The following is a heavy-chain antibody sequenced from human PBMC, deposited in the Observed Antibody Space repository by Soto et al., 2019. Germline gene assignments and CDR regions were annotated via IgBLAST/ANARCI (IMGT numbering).Heavy chain of an antibody. Sequence: SETLSLTCTVSGGSISSSSYYWGWIRQPPGKGLEWIGSIYYSGSTYYNPSLKSRVTISVDTSKNQFSLKLGSVTAADTAVYYCARGWQTVNGTYEYWGQGTRVTVSS. J-gene: IGHJ4*02. CDR3: ARGWQTVNGTYEY. CDR1: GGSISSSSYY. CDR2: IYYSGST. V-gene: IGHV4-39*01. D-gene: IGHD1-1*01.